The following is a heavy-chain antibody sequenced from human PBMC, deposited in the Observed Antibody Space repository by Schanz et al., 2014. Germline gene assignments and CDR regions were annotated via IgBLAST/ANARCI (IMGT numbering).Heavy chain of an antibody. CDR3: ARVVRSDYLSELDF. D-gene: IGHD4-17*01. CDR2: ISPYNGNT. Sequence: QVQLVQSGVEVKKPGASVKVSCKASGYIFTSYGISWVRQAPGQGLEWMGWISPYNGNTKYAEKLEDRVTMTTDISTSTAYMQLRSLTSDDTAVYYCARVVRSDYLSELDFWGQGTQVIVSS. J-gene: IGHJ4*02. CDR1: GYIFTSYG. V-gene: IGHV1-18*04.